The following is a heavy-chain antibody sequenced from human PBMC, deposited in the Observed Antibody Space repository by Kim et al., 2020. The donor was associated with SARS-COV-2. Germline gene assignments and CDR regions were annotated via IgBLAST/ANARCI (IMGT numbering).Heavy chain of an antibody. CDR3: VREFAGGNGYAYFGEL. D-gene: IGHD3-16*01. CDR2: IRQAAGAK. J-gene: IGHJ4*02. Sequence: GGSLRLYCVVSGFTFSDYYMGWVRQAPGKGLEWVGNIRQAAGAKFYADSVKGRFALSRDNTKNSLYLQMNYLRAEDMGVYYCVREFAGGNGYAYFGELWGQRTLLTVSS. V-gene: IGHV3-7*01. CDR1: GFTFSDYY.